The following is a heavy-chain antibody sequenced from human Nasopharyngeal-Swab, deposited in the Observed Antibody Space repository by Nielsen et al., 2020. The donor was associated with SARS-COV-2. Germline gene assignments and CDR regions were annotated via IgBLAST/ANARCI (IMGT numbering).Heavy chain of an antibody. CDR1: GGSFSGYY. J-gene: IGHJ6*02. D-gene: IGHD3-22*01. CDR2: INHSGST. Sequence: SETLSLTCAVYGGSFSGYYWSWIRQPPGKGLEWIGEINHSGSTNYNPSLKSRVTISVDTSKNQFSLKLSSVTAADTAVYYCARARYYDSSGYGGYYYYGMGVWGQGTTVTVSS. CDR3: ARARYYDSSGYGGYYYYGMGV. V-gene: IGHV4-34*01.